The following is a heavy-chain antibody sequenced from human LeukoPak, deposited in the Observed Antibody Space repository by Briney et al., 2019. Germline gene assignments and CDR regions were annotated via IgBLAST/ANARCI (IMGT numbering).Heavy chain of an antibody. V-gene: IGHV3-30-3*01. J-gene: IGHJ4*02. CDR1: GFSFSSYA. D-gene: IGHD3-10*01. CDR3: ARLMVRGVIRDY. CDR2: ISYDGSNK. Sequence: GRSLRLSCAASGFSFSSYAMHWVRQAPGKGLEWVAVISYDGSNKYYADSVKGRFTISRDNSKNTPYLQMNSLRAEDTAVYYCARLMVRGVIRDYWGQGTLVTVSS.